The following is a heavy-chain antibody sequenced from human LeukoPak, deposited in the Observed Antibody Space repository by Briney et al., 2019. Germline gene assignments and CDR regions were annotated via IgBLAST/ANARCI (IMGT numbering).Heavy chain of an antibody. J-gene: IGHJ3*02. CDR1: GFTLDDYA. D-gene: IGHD1/OR15-1a*01. CDR3: ARENSRWAFDI. CDR2: ISWNSGAI. Sequence: GGSLRLSCAASGFTLDDYAMHWVRQAPGKGLEWVSGISWNSGAIGYTDSVKGRFTISRDNAKNSLYLQMNSLRAEDTAVYYCARENSRWAFDIWGQGTMVTVSS. V-gene: IGHV3-9*01.